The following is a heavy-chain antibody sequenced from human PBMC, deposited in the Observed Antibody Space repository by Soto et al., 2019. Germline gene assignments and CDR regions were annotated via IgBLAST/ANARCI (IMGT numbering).Heavy chain of an antibody. CDR3: ARDWLQQLPLNWFDP. J-gene: IGHJ5*02. CDR2: IKQDGSEK. V-gene: IGHV3-7*01. Sequence: GGSLRLSCAASGFTFSSYWMSWVRQAPGKGLEWVANIKQDGSEKYYVDSVKGRFTISRDNAKNSLYLQMNSLRAEDTAVYYCARDWLQQLPLNWFDPWGQGTLVTVSS. D-gene: IGHD6-13*01. CDR1: GFTFSSYW.